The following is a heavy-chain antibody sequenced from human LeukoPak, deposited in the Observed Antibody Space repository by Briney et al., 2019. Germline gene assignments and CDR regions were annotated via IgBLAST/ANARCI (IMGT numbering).Heavy chain of an antibody. V-gene: IGHV3-21*01. CDR1: GFTFNNYN. J-gene: IGHJ6*03. Sequence: PGGSLRLSCATSGFTFNNYNMNWVRQAPGRALEWVSSITSSGAYIFYADSVKGRFTISRDNAKNSLYLQMNSLGPEDTAVYYCARDPYSGNYGNYYYYYMDVWGKGTTVTISS. CDR2: ITSSGAYI. D-gene: IGHD1-26*01. CDR3: ARDPYSGNYGNYYYYYMDV.